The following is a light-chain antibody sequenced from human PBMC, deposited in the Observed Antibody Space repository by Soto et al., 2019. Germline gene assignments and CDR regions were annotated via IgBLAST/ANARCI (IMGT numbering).Light chain of an antibody. CDR2: GNS. CDR1: SSNIGAGYD. J-gene: IGLJ3*02. CDR3: QSYDSSLSGFLV. V-gene: IGLV1-40*01. Sequence: QSVLTQPPSVSGAPGQRVTISCTGSSSNIGAGYDVHWYQQLPGTAPKLLIYGNSNRPSGVTDRFSGSKSGTSASLAITGLHAEDEADYYCQSYDSSLSGFLVFGGGTKLTVL.